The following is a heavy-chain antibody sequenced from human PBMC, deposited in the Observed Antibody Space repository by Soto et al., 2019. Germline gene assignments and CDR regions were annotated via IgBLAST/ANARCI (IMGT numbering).Heavy chain of an antibody. CDR2: IIPIFGTA. CDR1: GGTFSSYA. D-gene: IGHD3-16*01. CDR3: ARGQTGGGWGYYFDY. J-gene: IGHJ4*02. V-gene: IGHV1-69*12. Sequence: QVQLVQSGAEVKKPGSSVKVSCKASGGTFSSYAIDWVRQAPGQGREWMGGIIPIFGTADYAQKFQGRVTSPADESTSTASRALSSLRSEDTAVYSCARGQTGGGWGYYFDYWGQGTLVTVSS.